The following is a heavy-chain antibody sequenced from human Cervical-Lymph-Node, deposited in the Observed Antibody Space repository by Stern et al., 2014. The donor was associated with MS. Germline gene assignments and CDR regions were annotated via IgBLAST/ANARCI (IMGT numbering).Heavy chain of an antibody. J-gene: IGHJ4*02. CDR1: GGTFSSYA. CDR2: IIPMSGAT. D-gene: IGHD3-22*01. V-gene: IGHV1-69*06. CDR3: TLDS. Sequence: QVQLVQSGPEMKKPGSSVKVSCKASGGTFSSYAISWVRQVPGQGLEWMGGIIPMSGATNSTENFQGRVTMSADKSTTTAYMELRSLKSEDTAVYYCTLDSRGQGTPVIVSS.